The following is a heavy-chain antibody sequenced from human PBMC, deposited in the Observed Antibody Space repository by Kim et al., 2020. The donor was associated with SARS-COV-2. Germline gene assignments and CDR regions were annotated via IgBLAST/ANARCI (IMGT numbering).Heavy chain of an antibody. V-gene: IGHV3-74*03. CDR2: ITEDGSSA. CDR1: GFTFGRHW. J-gene: IGHJ4*02. CDR3: VRDGLSIVPFDF. Sequence: GGSLRLSCAASGFTFGRHWMHWVRQAPGQGLVWDSRITEDGSSATYANFVRGRFTITRDNSNSMVYLQMRSLGLEDTATYFCVRDGLSIVPFDFWGQGT. D-gene: IGHD3-16*02.